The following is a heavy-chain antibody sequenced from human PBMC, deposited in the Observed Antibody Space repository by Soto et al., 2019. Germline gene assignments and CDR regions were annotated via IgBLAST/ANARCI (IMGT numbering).Heavy chain of an antibody. Sequence: GGSLRLSCAASGFTFSSYEMNWVRQAPGKGLEWVSYISSSGSTIYYADSVKGRFTISRDNAKNSLYLQMNSLRAEDTAVYYCARDTYSKYGVYYYGMEVWGQGTTVTVSS. CDR1: GFTFSSYE. J-gene: IGHJ6*02. CDR2: ISSSGSTI. V-gene: IGHV3-48*03. CDR3: ARDTYSKYGVYYYGMEV. D-gene: IGHD4-4*01.